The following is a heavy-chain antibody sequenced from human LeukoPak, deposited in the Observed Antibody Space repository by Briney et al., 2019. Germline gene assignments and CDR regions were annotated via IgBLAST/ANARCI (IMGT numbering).Heavy chain of an antibody. CDR2: ISGSGGST. J-gene: IGHJ5*02. D-gene: IGHD1-26*01. V-gene: IGHV3-23*01. CDR1: GFTFSDYY. CDR3: AKFRDSGSPRGGFDP. Sequence: GGSLRLSCAASGFTFSDYYMSWIRQAPGKGLEWVSAISGSGGSTYYADSVKGRLTNSRDNSKHTVYLEMNSLRAEDTAVYYCAKFRDSGSPRGGFDPWGQGTLVTVSS.